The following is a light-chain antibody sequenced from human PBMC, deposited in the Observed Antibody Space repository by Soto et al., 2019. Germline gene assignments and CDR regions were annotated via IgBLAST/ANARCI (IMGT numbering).Light chain of an antibody. Sequence: EAVMTQSPATLSVSPGEGATLSCRASQGVGSNLAWYQQKPGQAPRLPIYAASTRATGIPARFSGSGSGFEFTLTIGSLESEDFEFYYCQQYDTWPRTFGQGTKVEIK. CDR2: AAS. CDR1: QGVGSN. V-gene: IGKV3-15*01. J-gene: IGKJ1*01. CDR3: QQYDTWPRT.